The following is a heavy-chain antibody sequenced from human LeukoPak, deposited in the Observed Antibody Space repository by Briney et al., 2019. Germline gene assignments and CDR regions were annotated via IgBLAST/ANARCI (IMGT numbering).Heavy chain of an antibody. V-gene: IGHV3-48*04. CDR1: GFTFSDCG. CDR2: ISGRTSTI. Sequence: GGSLRLSCAASGFTFSDCGMNWVRQAPGKGLEWVSYISGRTSTIYYADSVNGRFTISRDNAKNSVYLQMASLRAEDTAINYCARDAEGYASTWYYDYWGQGTLVTVSS. J-gene: IGHJ4*02. CDR3: ARDAEGYASTWYYDY. D-gene: IGHD6-13*01.